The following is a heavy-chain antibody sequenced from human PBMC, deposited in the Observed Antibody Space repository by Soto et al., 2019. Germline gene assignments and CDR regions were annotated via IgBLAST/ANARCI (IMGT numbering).Heavy chain of an antibody. CDR1: GGTFSSYS. V-gene: IGHV1-69*01. J-gene: IGHJ4*02. CDR2: IIPIFGTA. Sequence: QVQLVQSGAEVKKPGSSVKVSCKXXGGTFSSYSXNXXXRAPGQGLEWMGEIIPIFGTANYAQKFQGRVTITADESTSTAYMELSSLRSEDTAVYYCARDGGRHSGGIDYWGQGTLVTVSS. D-gene: IGHD1-26*01. CDR3: ARDGGRHSGGIDY.